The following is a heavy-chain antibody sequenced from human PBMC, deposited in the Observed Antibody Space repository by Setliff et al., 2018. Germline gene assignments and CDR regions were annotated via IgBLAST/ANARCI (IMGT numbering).Heavy chain of an antibody. J-gene: IGHJ6*03. CDR1: GDPMSSRRYY. CDR2: IYTSWST. CDR3: ARMSGFQYMDV. Sequence: PSETLSLTCTVSGDPMSSRRYYWAWIRQPAGKGLEWIGQIYTSWSTNYNPSLKSRVTISLDTSNNQFSLSLSSVTAADTAVDYCARMSGFQYMDVWGKGTTVTVSS. V-gene: IGHV4-61*09. D-gene: IGHD3-3*01.